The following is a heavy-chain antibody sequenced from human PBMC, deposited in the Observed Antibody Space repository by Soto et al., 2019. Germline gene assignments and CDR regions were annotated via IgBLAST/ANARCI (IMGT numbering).Heavy chain of an antibody. Sequence: EARSLTCAGYGGSFSGYYWSWIRQPPGKGLEWIGEINHSGSTNYNPSLKSRVTISVDTSKNQFSLKLSSVTAADTAVYYCASAKNRVRYYYYYGMDVWGQGTTVTVSS. J-gene: IGHJ6*02. V-gene: IGHV4-34*01. CDR3: ASAKNRVRYYYYYGMDV. CDR1: GGSFSGYY. CDR2: INHSGST.